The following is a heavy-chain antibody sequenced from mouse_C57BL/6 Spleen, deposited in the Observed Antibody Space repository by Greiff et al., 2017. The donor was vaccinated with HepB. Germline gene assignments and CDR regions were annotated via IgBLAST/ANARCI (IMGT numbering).Heavy chain of an antibody. Sequence: EVQLQQSGAELVRPGASVKLSCTASGFNIKDDYMHWVKQRPEQGLEWIGWIDPENGDTEYASKFQGKATITADTSSNTAYLQLSSLTSEDPAVYYCTTFSYDSWFAYWGQVTLVTVSA. CDR2: IDPENGDT. CDR1: GFNIKDDY. D-gene: IGHD2-4*01. J-gene: IGHJ3*01. V-gene: IGHV14-4*01. CDR3: TTFSYDSWFAY.